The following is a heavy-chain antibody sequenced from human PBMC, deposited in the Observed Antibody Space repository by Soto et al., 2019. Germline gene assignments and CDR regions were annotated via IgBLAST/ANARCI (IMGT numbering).Heavy chain of an antibody. Sequence: GSLRLSCAASGFTFSSYSMNWVRQAPGKGLEWVSSISSSSSYIYYADSVKGRFTISRDNAKNSLYLQMNSLRAEDTAVYYCARDVTVTTLDYYYGMDVWGQGTTVTVSS. CDR2: ISSSSSYI. J-gene: IGHJ6*02. CDR1: GFTFSSYS. D-gene: IGHD4-17*01. V-gene: IGHV3-21*01. CDR3: ARDVTVTTLDYYYGMDV.